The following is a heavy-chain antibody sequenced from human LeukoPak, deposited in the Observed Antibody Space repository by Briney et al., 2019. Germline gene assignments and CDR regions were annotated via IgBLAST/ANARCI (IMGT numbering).Heavy chain of an antibody. CDR1: GGSFSGYY. Sequence: KPSENLSLTCAVYGGSFSGYYWSWIRQPPGKGLEWIGEINHSGSTNYNPSLKSRVTISVDTSKNQFSLKLSSVTAADTAVYYCARDTYSNYRAYYFDYWGQGTLVTVSS. D-gene: IGHD4-11*01. CDR2: INHSGST. V-gene: IGHV4-34*01. J-gene: IGHJ4*02. CDR3: ARDTYSNYRAYYFDY.